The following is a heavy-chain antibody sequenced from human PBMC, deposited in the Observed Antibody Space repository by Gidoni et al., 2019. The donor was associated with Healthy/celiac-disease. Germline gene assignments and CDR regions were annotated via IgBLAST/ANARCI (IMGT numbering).Heavy chain of an antibody. J-gene: IGHJ4*02. CDR2: ISSSSSTI. V-gene: IGHV3-48*02. CDR1: GFTFRSYS. CDR3: ARVEYYYDSNHFDY. D-gene: IGHD3-22*01. Sequence: EVQLVESGGGLVQPGGSLRLSCAASGFTFRSYSMNWVRQAPGKGLEWVSYISSSSSTIYYADSVKGRFTISRDNAKNSLYLQMNSLRDEDTAVYYCARVEYYYDSNHFDYWGQGTLVTVSS.